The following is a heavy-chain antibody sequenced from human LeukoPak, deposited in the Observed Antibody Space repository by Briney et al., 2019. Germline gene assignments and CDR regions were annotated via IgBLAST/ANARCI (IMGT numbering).Heavy chain of an antibody. CDR2: ISTSYSGI. V-gene: IGHV3-48*01. Sequence: GGSLRLSCAASGFIVSRYSMTWVRQAPGKGLEWVSSISTSYSGIYYADSVKGRFTISRDNAKNSLYLQMDSLRADDTAVYYCARAYCSSITCFEWGQGTLDTVSS. J-gene: IGHJ4*02. CDR3: ARAYCSSITCFE. CDR1: GFIVSRYS. D-gene: IGHD2-2*01.